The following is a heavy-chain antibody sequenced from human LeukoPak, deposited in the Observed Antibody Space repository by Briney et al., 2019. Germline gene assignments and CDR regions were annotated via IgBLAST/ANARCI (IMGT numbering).Heavy chain of an antibody. J-gene: IGHJ3*02. CDR1: GFTFSSYA. CDR3: ARSGPDDAFDS. V-gene: IGHV3-64D*09. CDR2: ISSNGGST. D-gene: IGHD1-14*01. Sequence: GGSLRLSCLASGFTFSSYAMHWVRQAPGKGLEYVSAISSNGGSTYYADSVKGRFTISRENSKNTLYLQMSSLRAEDTAVQYCARSGPDDAFDSWGKGTMVTVSS.